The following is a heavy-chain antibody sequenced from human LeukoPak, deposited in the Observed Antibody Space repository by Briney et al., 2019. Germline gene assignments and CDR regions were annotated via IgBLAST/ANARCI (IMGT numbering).Heavy chain of an antibody. CDR1: GYTVTSNG. V-gene: IGHV1-18*01. J-gene: IGHJ3*02. CDR3: ARGEAHDRYAFDI. CDR2: ISAYNGNT. Sequence: ASVNVSCKASGYTVTSNGISWVRQATGQGLGGMGWISAYNGNTNYAQNLQGRVTMTTDTSTSTVYLELKSLRADDTAVYYCARGEAHDRYAFDICGQGTMVTVSS.